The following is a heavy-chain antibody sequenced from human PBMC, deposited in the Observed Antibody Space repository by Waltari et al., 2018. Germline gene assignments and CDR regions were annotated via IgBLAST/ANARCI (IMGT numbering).Heavy chain of an antibody. CDR2: IYYSGST. J-gene: IGHJ4*02. CDR3: ARGDTAMVDFDY. Sequence: QVQLQESGPGLVKPSETLSLTCTVSGGSISSHYWSWIRQPPGKGLEWIGYIYYSGSTNYNPSLKSRVTISVDTSKNQFSLKLSSVTAADTAVYYCARGDTAMVDFDYWGQGTLVTVSS. D-gene: IGHD5-18*01. V-gene: IGHV4-59*11. CDR1: GGSISSHY.